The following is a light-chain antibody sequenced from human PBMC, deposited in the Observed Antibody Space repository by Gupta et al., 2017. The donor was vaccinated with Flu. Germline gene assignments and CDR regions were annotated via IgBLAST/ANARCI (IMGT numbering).Light chain of an antibody. CDR2: DVS. CDR3: NSYTTSSTAYV. J-gene: IGLJ1*01. Sequence: ITISCTGTSSDIGGYNYVAWYQQHPGKAPKLMIYDVSNRPSGVSKRFSGSKSGNTASLTISGLQAEDEADYYCNSYTTSSTAYVFGTGTRVTVL. CDR1: SSDIGGYNY. V-gene: IGLV2-14*04.